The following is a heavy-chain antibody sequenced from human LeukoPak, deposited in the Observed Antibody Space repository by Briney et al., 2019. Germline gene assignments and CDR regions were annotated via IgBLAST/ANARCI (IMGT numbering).Heavy chain of an antibody. J-gene: IGHJ6*02. D-gene: IGHD2-2*02. CDR2: INPSGGST. Sequence: ASVKVSCKASGYTFTSYYMHWVRQAPGQGLEWMGIINPSGGSTSYAQKFQGRVTMTRDTSTSTVYMELSSLRSEDTAVYYCARYCSSTSCYNDYYYYGMDVWGQGTTVTVSS. CDR1: GYTFTSYY. CDR3: ARYCSSTSCYNDYYYYGMDV. V-gene: IGHV1-46*01.